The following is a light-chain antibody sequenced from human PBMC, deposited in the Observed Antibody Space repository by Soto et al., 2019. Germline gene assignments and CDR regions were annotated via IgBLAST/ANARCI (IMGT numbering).Light chain of an antibody. V-gene: IGKV2-30*01. CDR3: MQGTHWPPYT. Sequence: DVVMTQSPLSLPVTLGQPASISCRSSQSLAYSDGNTYLNWFQQRPGQSPRRLIYKVSNRDSGVPYRFSGSGSGTDFTLKISRVEAEDVGVYYCMQGTHWPPYTFGQGTNLDIK. CDR2: KVS. CDR1: QSLAYSDGNTY. J-gene: IGKJ2*01.